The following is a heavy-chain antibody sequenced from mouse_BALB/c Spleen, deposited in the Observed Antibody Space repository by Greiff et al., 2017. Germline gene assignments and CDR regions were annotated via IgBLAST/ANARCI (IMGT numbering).Heavy chain of an antibody. CDR2: IDPANGNT. J-gene: IGHJ4*01. V-gene: IGHV14-3*02. D-gene: IGHD1-1*01. CDR1: GFNIKDTY. Sequence: VQLQQSGAELVKPGASVKLSCTASGFNIKDTYMHWVKQRPEQGLEWIGRIDPANGNTKYDPKFQGKATITADTSSNTAYLQLSSLTSEDTAVYYCARWYYGGMDYWGQGTSVTVSA. CDR3: ARWYYGGMDY.